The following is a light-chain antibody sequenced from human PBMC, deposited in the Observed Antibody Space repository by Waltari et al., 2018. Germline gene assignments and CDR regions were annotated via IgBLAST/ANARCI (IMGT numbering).Light chain of an antibody. V-gene: IGLV2-23*02. CDR3: SSYAGSSKGV. Sequence: QSALTQPASVSGSPGQSITISCTGTSSYVGXYKRVSWYPQHPGKAPKLMIYAVSKRPSGVSDRFSGSKSGDMASLTISGVQPEDEAEYFCSSYAGSSKGVFGGGTKVTVL. CDR2: AVS. J-gene: IGLJ2*01. CDR1: SSYVGXYKR.